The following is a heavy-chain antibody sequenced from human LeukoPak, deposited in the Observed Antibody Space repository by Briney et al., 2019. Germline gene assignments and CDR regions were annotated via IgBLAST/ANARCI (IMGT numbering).Heavy chain of an antibody. J-gene: IGHJ4*02. CDR1: GGSISSSSYY. V-gene: IGHV4-39*01. CDR3: AGLPNYYDSSGYYLYYFDY. Sequence: SETLSLTCTVSGGSISSSSYYWGWIRQPPGTGLEWIGSIYYSGSTYYNPSLKSRVTISVDTSKNQFSLKLSSVTAADTAVYYCAGLPNYYDSSGYYLYYFDYWGQGTLVTVSS. CDR2: IYYSGST. D-gene: IGHD3-22*01.